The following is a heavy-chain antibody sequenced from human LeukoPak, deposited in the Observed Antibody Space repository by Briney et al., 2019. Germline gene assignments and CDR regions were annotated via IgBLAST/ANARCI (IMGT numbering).Heavy chain of an antibody. CDR2: ISHSGTT. D-gene: IGHD6-13*01. Sequence: SETLSLTCTVSGGSISSGSYYWGWTRQPPGKGLEWIASISHSGTTFYNPSLKSRVTISVDTSKNQFSLTVTSVTAADTAVYYCSRGQSISAVAVWGQGTLVTVSS. V-gene: IGHV4-39*07. CDR3: SRGQSISAVAV. J-gene: IGHJ4*02. CDR1: GGSISSGSYY.